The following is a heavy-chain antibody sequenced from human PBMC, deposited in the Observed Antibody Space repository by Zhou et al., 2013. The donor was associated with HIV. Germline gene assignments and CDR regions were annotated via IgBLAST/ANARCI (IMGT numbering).Heavy chain of an antibody. Sequence: QVQLLQSGAEVKPPGASVKVSCKVFGYTLADLAIHWVRLPPGQGLEWMGWISAYNGVTDFAQEFQDRLTMTTDASTTTAYMELRSLRSDDTAIYYCARVDLFWTTHYTRNWFDPWGQGTLVTVSS. V-gene: IGHV1-18*01. CDR2: ISAYNGVT. J-gene: IGHJ5*02. CDR1: GYTLADLA. D-gene: IGHD3-3*01. CDR3: ARVDLFWTTHYTRNWFDP.